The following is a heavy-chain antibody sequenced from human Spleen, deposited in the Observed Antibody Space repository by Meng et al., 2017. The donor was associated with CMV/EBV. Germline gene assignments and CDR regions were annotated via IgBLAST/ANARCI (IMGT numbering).Heavy chain of an antibody. CDR3: ARVTTIFGVVSNDAFDI. Sequence: ASVKVSCKVSGYILTELSMHWVRQAHGKGLEWVGGFDPDEGKTIYAEKFQGRVTMTEDTSTDTAYMELRSLRSDDTAVYYCARVTTIFGVVSNDAFDIWGQGTMVTVSS. J-gene: IGHJ3*02. D-gene: IGHD3-3*01. CDR2: FDPDEGKT. V-gene: IGHV1-24*01. CDR1: GYILTELS.